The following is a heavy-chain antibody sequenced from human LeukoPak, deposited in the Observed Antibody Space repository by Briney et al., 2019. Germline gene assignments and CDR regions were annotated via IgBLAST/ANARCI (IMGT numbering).Heavy chain of an antibody. V-gene: IGHV3-7*01. D-gene: IGHD6-19*01. J-gene: IGHJ3*02. Sequence: PGGSLRLSCTSSEITFSSYWMSWARQAPGKGLEWVANIKQDGSEKYYVDSLKGRFTISRDNAKNSLYLQMNSLRAEDTAVYYCATSQTTSGRYGNAFDIWGQGTMVTVSS. CDR1: EITFSSYW. CDR2: IKQDGSEK. CDR3: ATSQTTSGRYGNAFDI.